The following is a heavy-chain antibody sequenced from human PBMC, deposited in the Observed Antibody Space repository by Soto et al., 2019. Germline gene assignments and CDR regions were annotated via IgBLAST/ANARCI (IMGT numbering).Heavy chain of an antibody. CDR1: GFTFSTYA. CDR3: AKARNYPRDQFHY. D-gene: IGHD1-7*01. Sequence: GGSLRLSCAASGFTFSTYALSWVRQAPGKGLEWVSAISANGQGIYYADSVRGRFTISRDNSKNTIFLHMDSLRAEDTSVYYCAKARNYPRDQFHYWGQGTLVTVSS. J-gene: IGHJ4*02. CDR2: ISANGQGI. V-gene: IGHV3-23*01.